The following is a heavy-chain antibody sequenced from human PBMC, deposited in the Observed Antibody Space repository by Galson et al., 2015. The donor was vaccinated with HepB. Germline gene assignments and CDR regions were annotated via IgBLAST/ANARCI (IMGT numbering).Heavy chain of an antibody. CDR3: ARRNYYDRATFDS. Sequence: SGAEVKKPGESLRISCKGSGYIFTTYWIGWVRQMPGKGLEWMGIIYPGDSETRYSPSFQGQVTISADMSISTAYLQWSSLKASDTAMYYCARRNYYDRATFDSWGRGTLVTVSS. V-gene: IGHV5-51*01. CDR2: IYPGDSET. J-gene: IGHJ4*02. D-gene: IGHD3-22*01. CDR1: GYIFTTYW.